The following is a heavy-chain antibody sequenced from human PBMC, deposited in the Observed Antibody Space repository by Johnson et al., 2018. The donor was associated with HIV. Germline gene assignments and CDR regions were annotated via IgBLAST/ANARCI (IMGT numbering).Heavy chain of an antibody. J-gene: IGHJ3*02. CDR1: GFTFSRYA. CDR2: ISGSGAIT. Sequence: VQLVESGGGVVQPGRSLRLSCAASGFTFSRYAMSWVRQVPGKGLEWVSAISGSGAITYYADSVKGRFTISRDNSKDTLYLQMNSLRVEDTALYYCVRVMGGYYSSSFGNAFDIWGQGTMVTVSS. D-gene: IGHD6-6*01. V-gene: IGHV3-23*04. CDR3: VRVMGGYYSSSFGNAFDI.